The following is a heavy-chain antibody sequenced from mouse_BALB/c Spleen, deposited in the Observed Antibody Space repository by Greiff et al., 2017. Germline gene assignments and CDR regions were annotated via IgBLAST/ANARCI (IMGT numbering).Heavy chain of an antibody. J-gene: IGHJ2*01. Sequence: EVKLMESGGGLVKPGGSLKLSCAASGFTFSSYAMSWVRQSPEKRLEWVAEISSGGSYTYYPDTVTGRFTISRDNAKNTLYLEMSSLRSEDTAMYYCAREGYYGSRDFDYWGQGTTLTVSS. V-gene: IGHV5-9-4*01. CDR3: AREGYYGSRDFDY. CDR1: GFTFSSYA. CDR2: ISSGGSYT. D-gene: IGHD1-1*01.